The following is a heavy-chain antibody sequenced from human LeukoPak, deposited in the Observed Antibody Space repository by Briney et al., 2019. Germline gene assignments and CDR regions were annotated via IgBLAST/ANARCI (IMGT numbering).Heavy chain of an antibody. D-gene: IGHD2-2*02. CDR3: ARSGCSSTSCYKNFDY. Sequence: GGSLRLSCAASGFTFDDYAMHWVRQAPGKGLEWVSGISWNSGSIGYADSVKGRFTISRDNSKNTLYLQMNSLRAEDTAVYYCARSGCSSTSCYKNFDYWGQGTLVTVSS. CDR1: GFTFDDYA. CDR2: ISWNSGSI. J-gene: IGHJ4*02. V-gene: IGHV3-9*01.